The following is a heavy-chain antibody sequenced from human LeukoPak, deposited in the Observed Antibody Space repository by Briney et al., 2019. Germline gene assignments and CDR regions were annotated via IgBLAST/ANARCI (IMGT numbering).Heavy chain of an antibody. D-gene: IGHD2-2*01. CDR3: ARGFVPAAALYYYYYMDV. V-gene: IGHV1-2*02. J-gene: IGHJ6*03. CDR1: GYTFTGYY. Sequence: GASVKVSCKASGYTFTGYYMHWVRQAPGQGLEWMGWINPNSGGTNYAQKFQGRVTMTRDTSISTAYMELSRLRSDDTAVYYCARGFVPAAALYYYYYMDVWGKGTTVTVSS. CDR2: INPNSGGT.